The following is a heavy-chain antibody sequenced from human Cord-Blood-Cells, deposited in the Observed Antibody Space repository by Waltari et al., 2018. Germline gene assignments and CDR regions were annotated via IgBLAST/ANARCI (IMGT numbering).Heavy chain of an antibody. CDR2: IYPGDSET. J-gene: IGHJ4*02. CDR1: GYSFTSYW. Sequence: EVQLVQSGAEVKKPGESLKISCTGSGYSFTSYWIGWVRQRPGKGLEWMGIIYPGDSETRYIPSFQGQVTISADKSSSTAYLQWSSLKASDTAMYYCARHPDYGGNSYFDYWGQGTLVTVSS. CDR3: ARHPDYGGNSYFDY. V-gene: IGHV5-51*01. D-gene: IGHD4-17*01.